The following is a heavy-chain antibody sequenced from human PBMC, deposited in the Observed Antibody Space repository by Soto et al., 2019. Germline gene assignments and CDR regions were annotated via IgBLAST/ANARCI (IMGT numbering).Heavy chain of an antibody. J-gene: IGHJ5*02. CDR3: ASQGGGVRGVIGSHNLFDP. Sequence: SVKVSCKASGGTFSSYAISWVRQAPGQGLEWMGGIIPIFGTANYAQKYQGRVTITADESTSTAYMELSSLRSEDTAVYYCASQGGGVRGVIGSHNLFDPWGQGTLVTVSS. CDR1: GGTFSSYA. CDR2: IIPIFGTA. V-gene: IGHV1-69*13. D-gene: IGHD3-10*01.